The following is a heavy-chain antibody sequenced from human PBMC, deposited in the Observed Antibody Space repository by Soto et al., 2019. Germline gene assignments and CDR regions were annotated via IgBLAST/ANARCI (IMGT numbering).Heavy chain of an antibody. D-gene: IGHD2-15*01. CDR3: ARRCSGGSCYTLYYFDY. V-gene: IGHV4-34*01. CDR1: GGSFGGYY. J-gene: IGHJ4*02. Sequence: SETLSLTCAVYGGSFGGYYWSWIRQPPGKGLEWIGEINHSGSTNYNPSLKSRVTISVDTSKNQFSLKLSSVTAADTAVYYCARRCSGGSCYTLYYFDYWAREPWSPSPQ. CDR2: INHSGST.